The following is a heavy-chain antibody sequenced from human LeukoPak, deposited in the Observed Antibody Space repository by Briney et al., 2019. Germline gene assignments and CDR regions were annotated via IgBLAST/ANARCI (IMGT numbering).Heavy chain of an antibody. D-gene: IGHD5-12*01. J-gene: IGHJ4*02. CDR2: ISGSGGST. V-gene: IGHV3-23*01. Sequence: PGGSLRLSCAASGFTFSDYYMSWVRQAPGKGLEWVSAISGSGGSTYYADSVKGRFTISRDNSKNTLYLQMNSLRAEDTAVYYCAKDWVATIDGDGVFDYWGQGTLVTVSS. CDR3: AKDWVATIDGDGVFDY. CDR1: GFTFSDYY.